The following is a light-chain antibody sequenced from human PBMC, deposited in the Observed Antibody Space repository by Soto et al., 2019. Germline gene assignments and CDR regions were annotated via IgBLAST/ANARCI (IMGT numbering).Light chain of an antibody. CDR1: QSVSNN. V-gene: IGKV3D-15*01. Sequence: EIVLTQSPGTLSLSPGERATLSCRASQSVSNNYLAWYQQKPGQAPRLLIYGASNRVTGIPDRFSGSGSGTEFTLTISSLQSEDFAVYYCQQYNNWPLTFGGGTRWIS. J-gene: IGKJ4*01. CDR2: GAS. CDR3: QQYNNWPLT.